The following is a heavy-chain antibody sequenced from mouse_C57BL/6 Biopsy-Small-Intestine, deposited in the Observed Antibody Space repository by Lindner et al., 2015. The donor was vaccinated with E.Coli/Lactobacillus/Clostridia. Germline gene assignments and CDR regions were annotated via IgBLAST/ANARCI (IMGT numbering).Heavy chain of an antibody. Sequence: VQLQESGPEPVKPGASVKMSCKASGYSFTGYFMNWVKQSHGKSLEWIGRINPYNGDTFYNQKFKGKATLTVDKSSSTAHMELRSLTSEDSAFYYCAREDGDYGNYYAMDYWGQGTSVTVSS. J-gene: IGHJ4*01. V-gene: IGHV1-20*01. CDR2: INPYNGDT. CDR1: GYSFTGYF. CDR3: AREDGDYGNYYAMDY. D-gene: IGHD2-13*01.